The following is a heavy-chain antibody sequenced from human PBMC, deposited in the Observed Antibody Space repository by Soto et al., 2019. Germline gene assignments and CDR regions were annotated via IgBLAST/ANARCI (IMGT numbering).Heavy chain of an antibody. V-gene: IGHV6-1*01. CDR1: GDSVSSNSAA. J-gene: IGHJ6*02. D-gene: IGHD1-7*01. CDR2: TYYRSKWYN. CDR3: ARATGTTNYYYYGMDV. Sequence: SQTLSLTCAISGDSVSSNSAAWNWIRQSPSRGLEWLGRTYYRSKWYNDYAVSVKSRITINPDTSKNQFSLQLNSVTPEDTAVYYCARATGTTNYYYYGMDVWGQGTTVTVSS.